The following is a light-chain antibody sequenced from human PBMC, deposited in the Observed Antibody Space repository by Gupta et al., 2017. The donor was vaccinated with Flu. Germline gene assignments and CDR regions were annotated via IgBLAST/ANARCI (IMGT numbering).Light chain of an antibody. J-gene: IGLJ2*01. CDR2: DVN. Sequence: TSSDVGNYDYVSWFQQHPGKAPKLMIYDVNKRPSGVPDRFSGSKSGNTASLTISGLQAEDEAYYYCCSYAGTFTFVFGGGTKLTVL. CDR1: SSDVGNYDY. CDR3: CSYAGTFTFV. V-gene: IGLV2-11*03.